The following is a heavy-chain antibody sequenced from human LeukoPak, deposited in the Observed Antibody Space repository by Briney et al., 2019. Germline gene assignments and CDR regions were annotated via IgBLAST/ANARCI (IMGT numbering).Heavy chain of an antibody. CDR3: AREFPFYYYMDV. V-gene: IGHV1-18*01. CDR2: ISAYNGNT. CDR1: GYTFTSYG. J-gene: IGHJ6*03. Sequence: ASVKVSCKASGYTFTSYGISWVRQAPGQGLEWMGWISAYNGNTNYAQKLQGRVTMTTDTSTSTAYMELRSLRSEDTAVYYCAREFPFYYYMDVWGKGTTVTVSS.